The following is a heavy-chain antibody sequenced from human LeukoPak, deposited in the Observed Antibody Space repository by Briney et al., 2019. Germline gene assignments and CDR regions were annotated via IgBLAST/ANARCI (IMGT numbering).Heavy chain of an antibody. CDR3: ATEGRVLRYFDWLFSH. CDR2: INPNSGGT. CDR1: GYTFTGYY. J-gene: IGHJ4*02. V-gene: IGHV1-2*06. Sequence: ASVKVSCKASGYTFTGYYMHWVRQAPGQGLEWMGRINPNSGGTNYAQKFQGRVTMTRDTSISTAYMELSRLRSDDTAVYYCATEGRVLRYFDWLFSHWGQGTLVTVSS. D-gene: IGHD3-9*01.